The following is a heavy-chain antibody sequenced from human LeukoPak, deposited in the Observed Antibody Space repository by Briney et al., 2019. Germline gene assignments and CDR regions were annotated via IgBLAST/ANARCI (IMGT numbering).Heavy chain of an antibody. CDR3: ARTYYDFWSGYYTSWFDP. Sequence: SETLSLTCTVSGGSISSYYCSWIWKPPPTGQERNGYIYYSGSTNYNPSLKSRVTISVDTSKNQFSLKLSSVTAADTAVYYCARTYYDFWSGYYTSWFDPWGQGTLVTVSS. D-gene: IGHD3-3*01. V-gene: IGHV4-59*08. CDR2: IYYSGST. J-gene: IGHJ5*02. CDR1: GGSISSYY.